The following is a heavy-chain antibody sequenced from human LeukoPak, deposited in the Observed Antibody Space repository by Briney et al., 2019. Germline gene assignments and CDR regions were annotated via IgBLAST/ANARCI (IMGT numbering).Heavy chain of an antibody. V-gene: IGHV4-30-4*01. CDR3: ASEDFDY. CDR2: ISYSGST. CDR1: GDSLSSSDYY. J-gene: IGHJ4*02. Sequence: SETLSRNCAVSGDSLSSSDYYLSWIRPPPGKGLEWIGHISYSGSTFYNPSLKGRLTISVDTSKNHLSLKLSSVTAADTAVYYCASEDFDYWGQGALVTVSS.